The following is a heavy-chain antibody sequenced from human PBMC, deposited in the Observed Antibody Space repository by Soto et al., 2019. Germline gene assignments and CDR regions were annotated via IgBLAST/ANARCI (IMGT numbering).Heavy chain of an antibody. J-gene: IGHJ6*02. V-gene: IGHV3-30*18. D-gene: IGHD3-22*01. CDR2: ISYDGSNK. Sequence: PGGSLRLSCAASGFTFSSYGMHWVRQAPGKGLEWVAVISYDGSNKYYADSVKGRFTISRDNSKNTLYLQMNSLRAEDTAVYYCAKPPGLTYYYDSSGYYRDYYYYGMDVWGQGTTVTVSS. CDR1: GFTFSSYG. CDR3: AKPPGLTYYYDSSGYYRDYYYYGMDV.